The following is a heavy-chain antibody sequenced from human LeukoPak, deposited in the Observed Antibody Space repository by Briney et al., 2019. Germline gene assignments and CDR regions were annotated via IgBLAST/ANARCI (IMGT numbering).Heavy chain of an antibody. CDR3: AKDSRPTIAVAGFDY. CDR2: ISGSGSTT. V-gene: IGHV3-23*01. D-gene: IGHD6-19*01. Sequence: GGSPRLSCSVSGFTFNNYAVNWVRQAPGKGLEWVSGISGSGSTTYYADSVKGRFTISRDNSKNTLYLQMNNLRGEDTAVYFCAKDSRPTIAVAGFDYWGQGTLVTVSS. J-gene: IGHJ4*02. CDR1: GFTFNNYA.